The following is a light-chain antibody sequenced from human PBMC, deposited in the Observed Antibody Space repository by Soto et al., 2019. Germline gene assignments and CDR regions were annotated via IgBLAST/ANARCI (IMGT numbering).Light chain of an antibody. J-gene: IGLJ1*01. Sequence: QSVLTQPASVSGSPGQSITISCTRTSSDIGGFYYVSWYQHHPGKEPILMIYQVSNRPSEVSKRFSGSKSGNTASLTISGLQAEDEADYFCSSYSSSSTFYVFGAGTKGTVL. CDR2: QVS. CDR3: SSYSSSSTFYV. V-gene: IGLV2-14*01. CDR1: SSDIGGFYY.